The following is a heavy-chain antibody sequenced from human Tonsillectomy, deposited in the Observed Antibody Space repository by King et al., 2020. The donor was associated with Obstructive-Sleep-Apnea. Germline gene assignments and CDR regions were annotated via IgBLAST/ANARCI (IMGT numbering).Heavy chain of an antibody. J-gene: IGHJ5*02. CDR3: ARGSYYDSSGYPKGNWFDP. D-gene: IGHD3-22*01. Sequence: VQLQESGPGLVKPSETLSLTCTVSGGSISSYYWSWIRQPPGKGLEGIGYIYYSGSTNYNPSLKSRVTISVDTSKNQFSLKLSSVTAADTAVYYCARGSYYDSSGYPKGNWFDPWGQGTLVTVSS. CDR1: GGSISSYY. CDR2: IYYSGST. V-gene: IGHV4-59*01.